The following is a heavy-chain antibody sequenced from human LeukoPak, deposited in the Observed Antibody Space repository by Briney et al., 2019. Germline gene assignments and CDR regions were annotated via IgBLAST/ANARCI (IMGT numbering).Heavy chain of an antibody. J-gene: IGHJ4*02. Sequence: AAETLSLTCAVYGGSFSGYYWSWIRQPPGKGLEWIGEINHSGSTNYNPSLKRRVTISVDTSKNQFALKLSSVTAADTAVYYCARPGGSYHDFDYWGQGTLVTVSS. V-gene: IGHV4-34*01. D-gene: IGHD1-26*01. CDR2: INHSGST. CDR1: GGSFSGYY. CDR3: ARPGGSYHDFDY.